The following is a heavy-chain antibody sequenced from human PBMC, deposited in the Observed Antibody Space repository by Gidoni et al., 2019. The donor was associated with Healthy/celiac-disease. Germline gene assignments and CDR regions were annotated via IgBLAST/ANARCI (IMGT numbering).Heavy chain of an antibody. D-gene: IGHD4-17*01. CDR3: ARDVERWRLFDY. J-gene: IGHJ4*02. V-gene: IGHV3-7*04. CDR1: GFTFSSYW. Sequence: EVQLVESGGGLVQPGGSLRLSCAASGFTFSSYWRSWGRQAPGKGLEWVANIKQDGSEKYYVDSVKGRFTISRDNAKNSLYLQMNSLRAEDTAVYYCARDVERWRLFDYWGQGTLVTVSS. CDR2: IKQDGSEK.